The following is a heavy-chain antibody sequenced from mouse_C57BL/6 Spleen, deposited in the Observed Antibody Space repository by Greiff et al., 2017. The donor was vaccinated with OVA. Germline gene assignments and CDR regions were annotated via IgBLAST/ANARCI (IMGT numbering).Heavy chain of an antibody. Sequence: EVKLVESGGGLVQSGRSLRLSCATSGFTFSDFYMEWVRQAPGKGLEWIAASRNKANDYTTEYSASVKGRFIVSRDTSQSILYLQMNALRAEDTAIYYCARDALRGMDYWGQGTSVTVSS. CDR1: GFTFSDFY. D-gene: IGHD1-1*01. CDR2: SRNKANDYTT. V-gene: IGHV7-1*01. CDR3: ARDALRGMDY. J-gene: IGHJ4*01.